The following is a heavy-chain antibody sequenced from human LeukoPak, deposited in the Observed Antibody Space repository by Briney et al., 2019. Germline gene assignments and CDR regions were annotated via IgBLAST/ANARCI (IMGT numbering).Heavy chain of an antibody. Sequence: ASVKLSFKASGYTCTGYYMRWVRQAPGQGLEWMGWINPNSGGTNYAQKFQGSITMTRDTSISTAYTELSRLRSDDTAVYYCARDDGSGSYYSSWFDPWGQGTLVTV. CDR2: INPNSGGT. J-gene: IGHJ5*02. CDR3: ARDDGSGSYYSSWFDP. V-gene: IGHV1-2*02. D-gene: IGHD3-10*01. CDR1: GYTCTGYY.